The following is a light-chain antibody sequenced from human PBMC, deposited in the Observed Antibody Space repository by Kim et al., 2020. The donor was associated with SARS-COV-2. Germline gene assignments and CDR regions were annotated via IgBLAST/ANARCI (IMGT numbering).Light chain of an antibody. J-gene: IGLJ3*02. V-gene: IGLV4-69*01. CDR1: SGHISYA. CDR2: LNSDGSH. CDR3: QTWGAGIRV. Sequence: ASVKLTCTLSSGHISYAIAWHQQQPEKGPRYLMKLNSDGSHRKGDGIPDRFSGSSSGAERYLTISSLQSEDEADYYCQTWGAGIRVFGGGTKVTVL.